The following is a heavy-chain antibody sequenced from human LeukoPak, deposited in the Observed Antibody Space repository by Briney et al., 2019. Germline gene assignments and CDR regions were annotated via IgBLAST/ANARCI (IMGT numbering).Heavy chain of an antibody. Sequence: GGSLRLSCAASGFTFSSYGMHWVRQAPGKGLECVAVISYDGSNKYYADSVKGRFTISRDNSKNTLYLQMNSLRAEDTAVYYCAKDEMYYYDSSDYYDGYYFDYWGQGTLVTVSS. CDR3: AKDEMYYYDSSDYYDGYYFDY. CDR1: GFTFSSYG. V-gene: IGHV3-30*18. CDR2: ISYDGSNK. J-gene: IGHJ4*02. D-gene: IGHD3-22*01.